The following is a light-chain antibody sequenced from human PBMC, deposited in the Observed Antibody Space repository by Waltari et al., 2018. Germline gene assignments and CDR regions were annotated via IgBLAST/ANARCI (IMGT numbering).Light chain of an antibody. CDR2: AAS. CDR3: QHFDRSPWT. J-gene: IGKJ1*01. V-gene: IGKV3-20*01. Sequence: EIVLTQSPGTLYLSQGERATLSCRASQSLSSNYLAWYQQQPGQAPRLLIYAASNRAAGTPDRFSGSGSGTDFTLTISRLEAEDFAVYFCQHFDRSPWTFGQGTNVEIK. CDR1: QSLSSNY.